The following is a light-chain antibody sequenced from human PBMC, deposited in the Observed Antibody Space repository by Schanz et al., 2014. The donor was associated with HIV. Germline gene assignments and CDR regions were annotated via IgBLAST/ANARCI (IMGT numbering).Light chain of an antibody. V-gene: IGKV1-8*01. CDR2: AAS. Sequence: AIRMTQSPSSFSASTGDRVTITCRASQGISTYLAWYQQKPGTAPKLLIYAASSLQSGGPSRFSGSGSGTDFTLTISSLQPEDFATYYCQQSYSTPWTFGQGTKVEIK. J-gene: IGKJ1*01. CDR1: QGISTY. CDR3: QQSYSTPWT.